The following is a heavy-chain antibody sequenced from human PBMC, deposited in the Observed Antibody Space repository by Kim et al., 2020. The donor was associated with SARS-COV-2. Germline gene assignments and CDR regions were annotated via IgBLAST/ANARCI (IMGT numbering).Heavy chain of an antibody. CDR2: IYYSGST. CDR1: GGSISSSSYY. D-gene: IGHD6-19*01. V-gene: IGHV4-39*07. Sequence: SETLSLTCTVSGGSISSSSYYWGWIRQPPGKGLEWIGSIYYSGSTYYNPSLKSRVTISVDTSKNQFSLKLSSVTAADTAVYYCARDREQWLSYYYYGMDVWGQGTTVTVSS. J-gene: IGHJ6*02. CDR3: ARDREQWLSYYYYGMDV.